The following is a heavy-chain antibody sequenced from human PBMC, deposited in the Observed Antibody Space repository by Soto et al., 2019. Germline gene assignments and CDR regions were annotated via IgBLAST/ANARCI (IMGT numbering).Heavy chain of an antibody. J-gene: IGHJ6*02. D-gene: IGHD3-9*01. V-gene: IGHV3-23*01. CDR2: IGGSGSNT. CDR3: ASVVRYFDTPYGMDV. Sequence: EGQLLESGEGLVQPGGSLKLSCAASGFTFSNYAMSWVRQAPGKGLEWVSGIGGSGSNTYYADSVKGRFTISRDNSKNTLFLQMNRLRAEDTAEYYCASVVRYFDTPYGMDVWGQGTTVTVSS. CDR1: GFTFSNYA.